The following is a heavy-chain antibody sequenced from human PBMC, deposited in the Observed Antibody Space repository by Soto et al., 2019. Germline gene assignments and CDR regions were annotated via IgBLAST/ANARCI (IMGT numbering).Heavy chain of an antibody. V-gene: IGHV5-51*01. CDR3: ARHLTKNWFDP. Sequence: VESLKIACKGSGYIFTSYWIWWFRQMPVKGLEWMGIIYPGDSDTRYSPSFQGQVTISADKSISTAYLQWSSLKASDTAMYYCARHLTKNWFDPWGQGTLVTVSS. CDR1: GYIFTSYW. CDR2: IYPGDSDT. J-gene: IGHJ5*02.